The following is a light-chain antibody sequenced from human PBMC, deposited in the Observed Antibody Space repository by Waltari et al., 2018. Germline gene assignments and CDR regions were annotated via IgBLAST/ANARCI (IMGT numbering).Light chain of an antibody. CDR3: FSYAGSRNWV. CDR1: NRDFGRSNR. CDR2: EVT. Sequence: QSALTQAASVSGSPGQSITMSCTGTNRDFGRSNRVPWSQQNPGEATKLMIFEVTKRPSGVSNRFSGSKSGNTASLTISGLQAEDEAHYYCFSYAGSRNWVFGGGTKLTVL. J-gene: IGLJ3*02. V-gene: IGLV2-23*02.